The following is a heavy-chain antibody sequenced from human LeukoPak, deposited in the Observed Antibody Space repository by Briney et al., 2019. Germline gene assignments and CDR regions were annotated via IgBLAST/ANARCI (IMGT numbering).Heavy chain of an antibody. J-gene: IGHJ4*02. D-gene: IGHD1-14*01. CDR2: IHNSGRT. CDR1: GGSVSSYY. V-gene: IGHV4-59*08. Sequence: KPSETLSLTCSVAGGSVSSYYWRWIRQSPGKGLEWIGNIHNSGRTNYNPSLKSRVTGFVDTSKNQVSLRLSSVTAADTAVYYCARHGTISSESYFDYWGQGTLVTVSS. CDR3: ARHGTISSESYFDY.